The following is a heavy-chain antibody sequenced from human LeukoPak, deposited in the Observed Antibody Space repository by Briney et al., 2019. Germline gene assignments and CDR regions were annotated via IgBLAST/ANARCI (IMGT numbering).Heavy chain of an antibody. Sequence: GGSLRLSCAASGFTFSSYAMSWVRQAPGKGLEWVSAISGSGGSTYYADSVKGRFTISRDNSKNTLYLLMNSLRAEDTAVYYCAKDRWPDLLPLDYWGQGTLVTVSS. D-gene: IGHD1-14*01. V-gene: IGHV3-23*01. CDR3: AKDRWPDLLPLDY. CDR2: ISGSGGST. CDR1: GFTFSSYA. J-gene: IGHJ4*02.